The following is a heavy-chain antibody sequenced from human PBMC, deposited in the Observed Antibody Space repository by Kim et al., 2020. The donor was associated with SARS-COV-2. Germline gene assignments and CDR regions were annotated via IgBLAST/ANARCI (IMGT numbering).Heavy chain of an antibody. CDR3: AKDIPVGALTGGDFDY. D-gene: IGHD1-26*01. J-gene: IGHJ4*02. V-gene: IGHV3-23*01. Sequence: TGRFTISRDNSNNTLYLEMNDLRAEDTAVYYCAKDIPVGALTGGDFDYWGQGTLVTVSS.